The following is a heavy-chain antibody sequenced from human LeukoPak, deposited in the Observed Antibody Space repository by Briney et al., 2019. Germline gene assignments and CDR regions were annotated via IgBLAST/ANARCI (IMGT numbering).Heavy chain of an antibody. CDR3: ARRNQYYYYMDV. V-gene: IGHV4-34*01. Sequence: SETLSLTCTVSGGSINSGGYYWNWIRQPPGKGLEWIGEINHSGSTNYNPSLKSRVTISVDTSKNQFSLKLSSVTAADTAVYYCARRNQYYYYMDVWGKGTTVTVSS. J-gene: IGHJ6*03. D-gene: IGHD1-14*01. CDR1: GGSINSGGYY. CDR2: INHSGST.